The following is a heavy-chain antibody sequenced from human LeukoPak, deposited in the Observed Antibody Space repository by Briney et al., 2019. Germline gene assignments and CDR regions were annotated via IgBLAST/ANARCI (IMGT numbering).Heavy chain of an antibody. CDR2: IYSGGST. CDR3: ARGMLHNDAFDI. Sequence: GGSLRLFCAASGFTVSSNYMSWVRQAPGKGLEWVSVIYSGGSTYYADSVKGRFTISRDNSKNTVYLQMNSLRAEDTGVYYCARGMLHNDAFDIWGQGTMVTVSS. V-gene: IGHV3-66*01. J-gene: IGHJ3*02. CDR1: GFTVSSNY. D-gene: IGHD2-15*01.